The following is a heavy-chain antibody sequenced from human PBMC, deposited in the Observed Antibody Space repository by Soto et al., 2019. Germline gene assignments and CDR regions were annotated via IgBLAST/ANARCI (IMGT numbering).Heavy chain of an antibody. CDR2: IGTAGDT. D-gene: IGHD6-13*01. V-gene: IGHV3-13*01. CDR3: ARTSRQRIAAAGTAPFDY. J-gene: IGHJ4*02. CDR1: GFTFSSYD. Sequence: EVQLVESGGGLVQPGGSPRLSCAASGFTFSSYDMHWVRQATGKGLEWVSAIGTAGDTYYPGSVKGRFTISRENAKNSLYLQMNSLRAEDTAVYYCARTSRQRIAAAGTAPFDYWGQGTLVTVSS.